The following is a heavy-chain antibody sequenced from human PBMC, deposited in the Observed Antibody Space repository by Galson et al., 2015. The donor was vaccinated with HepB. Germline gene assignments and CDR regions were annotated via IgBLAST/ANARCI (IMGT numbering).Heavy chain of an antibody. Sequence: QSGAEVKKPGESLKISCKGSGYSFTSYWIGWVRQMPGKGLEWMGIIYPGDSDTRYSPSFQGQVTISADKSISTAYLQWSSLKASDTAMYYCARHPPGPSEYCSGGSCYYYYGMDVWGQGTTVTVSS. V-gene: IGHV5-51*01. CDR1: GYSFTSYW. CDR3: ARHPPGPSEYCSGGSCYYYYGMDV. D-gene: IGHD2-15*01. CDR2: IYPGDSDT. J-gene: IGHJ6*02.